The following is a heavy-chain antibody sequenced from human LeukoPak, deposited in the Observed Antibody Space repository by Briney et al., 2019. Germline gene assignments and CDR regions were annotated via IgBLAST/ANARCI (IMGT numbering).Heavy chain of an antibody. J-gene: IGHJ4*02. D-gene: IGHD3-10*01. Sequence: GGSLRLSCVASGFSISSHWMSWIRQAPGKGLEWVASLKEDVSARNLVDSVKGRFTISTDNAKNSLYLQMNSLRVEDTAVYYCARGPTYGSRSDFLESWGLGTLVTVSS. CDR2: LKEDVSAR. CDR3: ARGPTYGSRSDFLES. CDR1: GFSISSHW. V-gene: IGHV3-7*01.